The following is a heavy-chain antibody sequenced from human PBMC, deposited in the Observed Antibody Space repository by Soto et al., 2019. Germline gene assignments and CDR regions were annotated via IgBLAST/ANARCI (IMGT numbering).Heavy chain of an antibody. Sequence: PGGSLRLSCAASGFTFSSYGMHWVRQAPGKGLEWVAVIWYDGSNKYYADTVKGRFTISRDNSKNTLYLQMSSLRAEDTAVYYSARGGYWLGSAAFDIWGQGTMVTVSS. D-gene: IGHD3-10*01. CDR1: GFTFSSYG. J-gene: IGHJ3*02. CDR3: ARGGYWLGSAAFDI. CDR2: IWYDGSNK. V-gene: IGHV3-33*01.